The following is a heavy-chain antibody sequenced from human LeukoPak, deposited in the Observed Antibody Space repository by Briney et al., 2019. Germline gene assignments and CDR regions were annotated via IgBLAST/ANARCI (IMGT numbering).Heavy chain of an antibody. CDR2: IYYNGRT. J-gene: IGHJ3*02. CDR3: ARITDRTIFGEIMHGFDI. Sequence: PSETLSLTCTVSGDSINNNNYYWGWIRQPPGKGLEWIGNIYYNGRTYYIPSLKSRGTMSVDTSNNQFPLMLSSATAADTAVYYCARITDRTIFGEIMHGFDIWGQGTPVTVSS. D-gene: IGHD3-3*01. V-gene: IGHV4-39*01. CDR1: GDSINNNNYY.